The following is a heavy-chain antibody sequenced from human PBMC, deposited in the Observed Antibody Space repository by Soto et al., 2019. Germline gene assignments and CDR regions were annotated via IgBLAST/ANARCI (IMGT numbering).Heavy chain of an antibody. J-gene: IGHJ5*02. Sequence: GGSLRLSCAASGFTFSSYAMSWVRQAPGKGLEWVSAISGSGGSTYYADSVKGRFTISRDNSKNTLYLQMNSLRAEDTAVYYCAKDRVPAARGSYNWFDPWGQGTLVTVSS. CDR2: ISGSGGST. CDR1: GFTFSSYA. V-gene: IGHV3-23*01. CDR3: AKDRVPAARGSYNWFDP. D-gene: IGHD2-2*01.